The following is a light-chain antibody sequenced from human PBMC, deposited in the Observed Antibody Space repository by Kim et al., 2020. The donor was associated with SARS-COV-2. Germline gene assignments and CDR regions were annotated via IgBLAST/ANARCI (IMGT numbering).Light chain of an antibody. CDR1: QSIDTN. V-gene: IGKV3-15*01. Sequence: EVVMTQSPATLSVSPGERVTLSCRASQSIDTNLAWYHQKPGQAPRLLIYRASTRATGIPARFSGSGSETEFTLTISSLQSEDFAMYYCHQYNKWPFAFGQGTKLEI. CDR3: HQYNKWPFA. CDR2: RAS. J-gene: IGKJ2*01.